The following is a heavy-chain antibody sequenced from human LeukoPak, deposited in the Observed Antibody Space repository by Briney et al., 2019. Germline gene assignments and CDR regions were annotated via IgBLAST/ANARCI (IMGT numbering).Heavy chain of an antibody. Sequence: GASVKVSCKASGYTFTGYYMHWVRQAPGQGLEWMGRINPNSGGTNYAQKFQGRVTMTRDTSISTAYMELSSLRSEDTAVYYCARSGVGATDFDYWGQGTLVTVSS. CDR3: ARSGVGATDFDY. J-gene: IGHJ4*02. CDR1: GYTFTGYY. V-gene: IGHV1-2*06. D-gene: IGHD1-26*01. CDR2: INPNSGGT.